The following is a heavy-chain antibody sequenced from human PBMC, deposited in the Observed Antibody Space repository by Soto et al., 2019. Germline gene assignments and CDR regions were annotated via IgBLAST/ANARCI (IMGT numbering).Heavy chain of an antibody. Sequence: GPSVKVSCKASGYTFTGYYLHWVRQAPGQGLEWMGWINPNSGGTNYAQKFQGRVTMTRDTSISTAYMELSRLRSDDTAVYYCARGRTGTTYYFDYWGQGNLVTVSS. V-gene: IGHV1-2*02. J-gene: IGHJ4*02. D-gene: IGHD1-1*01. CDR2: INPNSGGT. CDR1: GYTFTGYY. CDR3: ARGRTGTTYYFDY.